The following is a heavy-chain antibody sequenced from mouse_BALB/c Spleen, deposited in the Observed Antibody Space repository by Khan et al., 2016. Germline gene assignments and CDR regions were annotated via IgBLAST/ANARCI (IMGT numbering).Heavy chain of an antibody. CDR2: ISHSGST. J-gene: IGHJ4*01. D-gene: IGHD1-1*01. CDR1: GDSITSGY. Sequence: EVQLQESGPSLVKLSQTLSLTCSVTGDSITSGYWNWIRKFPGNKLEYMGYISHSGSTYYNPSLKSRISITRDTSKNQSYLQLNSVTTEDTATSYCERYDGSTYGGGMDYWGQGTAVTVSS. V-gene: IGHV3-8*02. CDR3: ERYDGSTYGGGMDY.